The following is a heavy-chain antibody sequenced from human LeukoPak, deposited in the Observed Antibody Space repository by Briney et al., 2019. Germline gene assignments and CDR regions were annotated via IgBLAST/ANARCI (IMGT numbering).Heavy chain of an antibody. J-gene: IGHJ6*02. D-gene: IGHD4-17*01. CDR2: ISWNSNSI. V-gene: IGHV3-9*01. CDR1: GFSFKDYA. CDR3: AKDEGGDYFYNYYSMDV. Sequence: PGRSLRLSCAASGFSFKDYAMHWVRQAPGKGLEWVSGISWNSNSIGYADSVKGRFTISRDNAKNSLYLQMNSLRAEDTALYYCAKDEGGDYFYNYYSMDVWGQGTPVTVSS.